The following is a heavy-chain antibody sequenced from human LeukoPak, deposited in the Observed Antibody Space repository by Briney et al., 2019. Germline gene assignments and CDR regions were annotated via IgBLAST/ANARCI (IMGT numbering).Heavy chain of an antibody. D-gene: IGHD1-26*01. J-gene: IGHJ4*02. V-gene: IGHV1-58*02. CDR3: AAVQVGANYYFDY. Sequence: TSLKVSCKASGFTFTSSAMQWVRQARGQRLEWIGWIVVGSGNTNYAQKFQERVTITRDMSISRAYMELSSLRSEDTAVYYCAAVQVGANYYFDYWGQGTLVTVSS. CDR1: GFTFTSSA. CDR2: IVVGSGNT.